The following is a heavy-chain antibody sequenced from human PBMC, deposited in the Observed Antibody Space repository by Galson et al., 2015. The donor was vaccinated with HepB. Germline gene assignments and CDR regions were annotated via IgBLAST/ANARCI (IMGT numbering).Heavy chain of an antibody. CDR1: GFTFSSYW. CDR3: ARGCSSTSCYTIFDY. J-gene: IGHJ4*02. D-gene: IGHD2-2*02. V-gene: IGHV3-74*01. Sequence: SLRLSCAGSGFTFSSYWMHWVRQAPGKGLVWVSRIYSDGSSTDYAGSVKGRFTISRDNAKNTLYLQLNSLRADDTAVYYCARGCSSTSCYTIFDYWGQGTLVTVSS. CDR2: IYSDGSST.